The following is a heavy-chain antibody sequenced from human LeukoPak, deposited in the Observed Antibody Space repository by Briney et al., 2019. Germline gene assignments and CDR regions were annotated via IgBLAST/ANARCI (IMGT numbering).Heavy chain of an antibody. V-gene: IGHV1-2*06. CDR2: LDPNSGGT. D-gene: IGHD3-10*01. CDR1: GYTFTGYA. Sequence: ASVKVPCKASGYTFTGYAMHWVRQAPSQGLEWVGRLDPNSGGTNYAQDFQGRVTITRDTSINTAYMELSRLRSDDTAVYYCEGHLVYYYGSGEFDPWGQGTLVTVSS. CDR3: EGHLVYYYGSGEFDP. J-gene: IGHJ5*02.